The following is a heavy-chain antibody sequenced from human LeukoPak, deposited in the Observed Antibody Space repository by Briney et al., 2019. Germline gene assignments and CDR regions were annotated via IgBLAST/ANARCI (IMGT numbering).Heavy chain of an antibody. CDR3: AKDRLLLYFGELDY. V-gene: IGHV3-30*02. Sequence: GGSLRLSCAASGFTFSSYGMHWVRQAPGKGLEWVAFIRYDGSNKYYADSVKGRFTISRDNSKNTLYLQMNSLRAEDTAVYYCAKDRLLLYFGELDYWGQGTLVTVSS. CDR2: IRYDGSNK. CDR1: GFTFSSYG. J-gene: IGHJ4*02. D-gene: IGHD3-10*01.